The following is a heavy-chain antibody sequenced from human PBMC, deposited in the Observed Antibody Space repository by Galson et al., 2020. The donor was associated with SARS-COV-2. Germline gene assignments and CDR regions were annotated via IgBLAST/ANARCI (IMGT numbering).Heavy chain of an antibody. J-gene: IGHJ6*03. CDR3: AREPREWLVLNYYYMDV. Sequence: SQTLSLTCAVSGGSISSSNWWSWVRQPPGKGLEWIGEIYHSGSTNYNPSLKSRVTISVDKSKNQFSLKLSSVTAADTAVYYCAREPREWLVLNYYYMDVWGQGTTVTVSS. V-gene: IGHV4-4*02. CDR2: IYHSGST. CDR1: GGSISSSNW. D-gene: IGHD6-19*01.